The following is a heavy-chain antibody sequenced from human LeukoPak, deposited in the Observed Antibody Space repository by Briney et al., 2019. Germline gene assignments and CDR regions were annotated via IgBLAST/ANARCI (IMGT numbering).Heavy chain of an antibody. J-gene: IGHJ6*03. Sequence: SETLSLTCTVSGGSISSYYRSWIRQPPGKGLEWIGCIYYSGSTNYNPSLKSRVTISVDTSRNQFSLKLSSVTAADTAVYYCARTTEGGYTYGYFYYYYMDVWGKGTTVTISS. D-gene: IGHD5-18*01. V-gene: IGHV4-59*01. CDR3: ARTTEGGYTYGYFYYYYMDV. CDR2: IYYSGST. CDR1: GGSISSYY.